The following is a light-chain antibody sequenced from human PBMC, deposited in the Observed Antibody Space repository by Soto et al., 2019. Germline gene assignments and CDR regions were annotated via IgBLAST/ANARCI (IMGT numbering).Light chain of an antibody. CDR1: QSIRNSY. CDR2: GAS. CDR3: QQYGSSPIT. V-gene: IGKV3-20*01. J-gene: IGKJ5*01. Sequence: ESVLTQSPGTLSLSPVERAFLSCMASQSIRNSYLAWYQQKPGQAPRLLIFGASSRATGIPDRFSGSGSGTDFTLTISRLEPEDFAVYYCQQYGSSPITFGQGTRLEIK.